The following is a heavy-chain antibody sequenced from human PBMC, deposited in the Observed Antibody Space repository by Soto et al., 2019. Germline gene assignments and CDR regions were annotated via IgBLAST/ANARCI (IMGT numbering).Heavy chain of an antibody. J-gene: IGHJ5*01. CDR1: GFSFSTTG. CDR2: ISHDGGAV. CDR3: AKDLYSSDWFNFFDS. D-gene: IGHD6-19*01. V-gene: IGHV3-30*18. Sequence: GGSLRLSCAASGFSFSTTGMHWVRQAPGKGLEWVAMISHDGGAVHFADSVKGRFTISRDDSTNTLYLQMNSLRPEDTAVYYCAKDLYSSDWFNFFDSWGQGTLVTVSS.